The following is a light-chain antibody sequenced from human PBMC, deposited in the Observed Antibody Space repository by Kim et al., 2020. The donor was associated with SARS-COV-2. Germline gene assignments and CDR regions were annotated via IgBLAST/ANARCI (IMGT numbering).Light chain of an antibody. Sequence: LSPGETAPPSCRASQSVRSYLGWYRQKPGQAPRLLIYDTSNRAPGIPARFSGSGSGTDFTLTISSLEPEDFAIYSCQQRSDWPLTFGGGTKVDIK. J-gene: IGKJ4*01. V-gene: IGKV3-11*01. CDR2: DTS. CDR3: QQRSDWPLT. CDR1: QSVRSY.